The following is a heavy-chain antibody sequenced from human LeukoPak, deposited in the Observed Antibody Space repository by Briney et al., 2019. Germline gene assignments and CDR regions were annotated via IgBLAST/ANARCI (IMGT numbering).Heavy chain of an antibody. CDR1: GASMTSSNW. Sequence: SGTLSLTCAISGASMTSSNWWSWVRQPPGKGLEWIGEISHSGSTNYNPSLKSRVTISVDKSKTQFSLKVNSVTAADTAVYYCATTVVSPYYGMDVWGQGTTVTVSS. D-gene: IGHD4-23*01. CDR3: ATTVVSPYYGMDV. V-gene: IGHV4-4*02. J-gene: IGHJ6*02. CDR2: ISHSGST.